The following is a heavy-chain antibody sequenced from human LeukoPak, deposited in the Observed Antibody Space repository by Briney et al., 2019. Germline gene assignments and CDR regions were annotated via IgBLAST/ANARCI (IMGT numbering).Heavy chain of an antibody. V-gene: IGHV1-8*01. J-gene: IGHJ4*02. D-gene: IGHD6-6*01. CDR3: ARVKSSSSSSFGY. CDR1: GYTFTSYD. Sequence: ASVKVSCKASGYTFTSYDINCVRQATGQGLEWMGWMNPNSGTTGYAQTFQGRVTITRNTFISTAYKELSSLRSEDTAVYYCARVKSSSSSSFGYWGQGTPVTVSS. CDR2: MNPNSGTT.